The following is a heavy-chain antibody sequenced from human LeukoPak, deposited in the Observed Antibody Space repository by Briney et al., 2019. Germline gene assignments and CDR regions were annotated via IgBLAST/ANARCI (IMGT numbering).Heavy chain of an antibody. J-gene: IGHJ4*02. V-gene: IGHV1-69*13. Sequence: SVKVSCKASGGTFSSYAISWVRQAPGQGLEWRGGIIPIFGTANYAQKFQGRVTITADESTSTAYMGLSSLRSEDTAAYYCARDYYGSGSYYKPFDYWGQGTLVTVSS. D-gene: IGHD3-10*01. CDR1: GGTFSSYA. CDR2: IIPIFGTA. CDR3: ARDYYGSGSYYKPFDY.